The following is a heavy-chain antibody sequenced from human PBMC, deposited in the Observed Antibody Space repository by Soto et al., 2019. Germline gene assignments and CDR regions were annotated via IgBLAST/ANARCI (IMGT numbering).Heavy chain of an antibody. D-gene: IGHD3-10*01. CDR1: GFTFSSYG. V-gene: IGHV3-33*01. J-gene: IGHJ4*02. CDR2: IWYDGSNK. CDR3: ARDAVTMVRGVTG. Sequence: GGSLRLSCAASGFTFSSYGMHWVRQAPGKGLEWVAVIWYDGSNKYYADSVKGRFTISRDNSKNTLYLQMNSLRAEDTAVYYCARDAVTMVRGVTGWGQGTLVTVSS.